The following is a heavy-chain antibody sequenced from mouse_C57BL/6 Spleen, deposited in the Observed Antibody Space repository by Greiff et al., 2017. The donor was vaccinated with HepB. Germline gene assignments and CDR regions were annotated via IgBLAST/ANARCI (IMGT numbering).Heavy chain of an antibody. CDR2: IRNKANGYTT. V-gene: IGHV7-3*01. Sequence: DVMLVESGGGLVQPGGSLSLSCAASGFTFTDYYMSWVRQPPGKALEWLGFIRNKANGYTTEYSASVKGRFTISRDNSQSILYLQMNALRAEDSATYYCARFHYGYAWFAYWGQGTLVTVSA. CDR1: GFTFTDYY. D-gene: IGHD2-2*01. J-gene: IGHJ3*01. CDR3: ARFHYGYAWFAY.